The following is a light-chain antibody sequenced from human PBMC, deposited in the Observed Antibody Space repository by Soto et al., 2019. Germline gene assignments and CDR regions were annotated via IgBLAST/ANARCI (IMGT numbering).Light chain of an antibody. CDR1: SSDVGGYNY. CDR2: HVS. J-gene: IGLJ1*01. CDR3: SSYTSTSTYV. V-gene: IGLV2-14*01. Sequence: QSALTQPASVSGSPGQSITISCTGTSSDVGGYNYVSWYQQYPGKAPKLMIYHVSNRPSGVSNRFSGSKSGNSASLTISGLQPEGEADYYCSSYTSTSTYVFGTGTKLTVL.